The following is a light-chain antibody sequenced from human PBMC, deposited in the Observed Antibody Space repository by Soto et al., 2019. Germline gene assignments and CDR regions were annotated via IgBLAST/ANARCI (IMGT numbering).Light chain of an antibody. CDR3: SSYTTRTTLYV. CDR2: EVS. J-gene: IGLJ1*01. Sequence: QSALTQPASVSGSPVQSITISCTATSSDVGSYNYVFWYQLHPGKPPKLMIYEVSNRPSGVSNRFSGSKSGATACLTISGLQAEDEADYYCSSYTTRTTLYVFGTGTKVTVL. V-gene: IGLV2-14*01. CDR1: SSDVGSYNY.